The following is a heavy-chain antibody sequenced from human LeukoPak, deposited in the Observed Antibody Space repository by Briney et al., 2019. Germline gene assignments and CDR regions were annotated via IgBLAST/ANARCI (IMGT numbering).Heavy chain of an antibody. V-gene: IGHV1-46*01. D-gene: IGHD3-3*01. CDR1: GYTFTSYY. Sequence: ASVKVSCKASGYTFTSYYMHWVRQAPGQGLEWMGIINPSGGSTSYAQKFQGRVTMTRDTSISTAYMELSRLRSDDTAVYYCARDQEGYDFWSGYPGGPYFDYWGQGTLVTVSS. CDR3: ARDQEGYDFWSGYPGGPYFDY. CDR2: INPSGGST. J-gene: IGHJ4*02.